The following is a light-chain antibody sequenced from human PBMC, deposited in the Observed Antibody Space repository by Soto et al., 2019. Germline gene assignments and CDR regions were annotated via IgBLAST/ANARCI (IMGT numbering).Light chain of an antibody. J-gene: IGKJ2*01. CDR1: QSVSSD. CDR2: GAS. CDR3: QQYNNWPPYT. Sequence: EIVMTQSPATLSVSPGERATLSCRASQSVSSDLAWYQQKPGQAPRLLIYGASTRATGIPDRFSGSGSETEFTLTISSLQSEDFAVYYCQQYNNWPPYTFGQGTKVEIK. V-gene: IGKV3-15*01.